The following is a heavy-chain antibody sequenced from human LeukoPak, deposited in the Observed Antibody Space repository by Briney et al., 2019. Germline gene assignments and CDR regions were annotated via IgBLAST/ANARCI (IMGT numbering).Heavy chain of an antibody. CDR3: ARRRGRWYFDY. CDR2: INHSGST. D-gene: IGHD3-10*01. J-gene: IGHJ4*02. CDR1: GGSISSSSYY. Sequence: SETLSLTCTVSGGSISSSSYYWSWIRQPPGKGLEWIGEINHSGSTNYNPSLKSRVTISVDTSKNQFSLKLSSVTAADTAVYYCARRRGRWYFDYWGQGTLVTVSS. V-gene: IGHV4-39*07.